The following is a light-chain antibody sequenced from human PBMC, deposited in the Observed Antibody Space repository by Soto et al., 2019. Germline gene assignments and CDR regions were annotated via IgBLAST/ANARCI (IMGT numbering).Light chain of an antibody. V-gene: IGLV2-23*02. CDR1: SSEVGTYNL. CDR2: DVS. CDR3: CSYAGSSTVV. J-gene: IGLJ2*01. Sequence: QSALTQPASVSGSPGQSITISCTSSEVGTYNLVSWYQHHPSKAPKLMIYDVSKRPSGVSNRFSGSKSGNTASLTISGLQAEDEADYYCCSYAGSSTVVFGGGTKLTVL.